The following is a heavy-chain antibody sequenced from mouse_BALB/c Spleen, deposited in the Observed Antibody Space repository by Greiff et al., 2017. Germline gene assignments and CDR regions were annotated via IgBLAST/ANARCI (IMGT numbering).Heavy chain of an antibody. Sequence: EVQLQQSGPGLVKPSQSLSLTCTVTGYSITSDYAWNWIRQFPGNKLEWMGYISYSGSTSYNPSLKSRISITRDTSKNQFFLQLNSVTTEDTATYYCARLRGNTWFAYWGQGTLVTVSA. CDR2: ISYSGST. J-gene: IGHJ3*01. CDR3: ARLRGNTWFAY. D-gene: IGHD2-1*01. V-gene: IGHV3-2*02. CDR1: GYSITSDYA.